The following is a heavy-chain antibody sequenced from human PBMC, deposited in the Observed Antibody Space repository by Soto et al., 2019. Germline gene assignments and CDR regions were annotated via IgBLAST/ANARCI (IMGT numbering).Heavy chain of an antibody. V-gene: IGHV1-18*01. D-gene: IGHD6-19*01. J-gene: IGHJ6*03. CDR1: GYSFTNYG. Sequence: QDQLEQSGGEVKKPGASVKVSCKASGYSFTNYGITWVRQAPGQGFEWMGWISAYNGDTNYAQKLQGRVTMTTDASTSTAYLELRSLRSDDTAVYYCARDRGVAPPVAGNTHYYYYMDVWGKGTTVTVSS. CDR2: ISAYNGDT. CDR3: ARDRGVAPPVAGNTHYYYYMDV.